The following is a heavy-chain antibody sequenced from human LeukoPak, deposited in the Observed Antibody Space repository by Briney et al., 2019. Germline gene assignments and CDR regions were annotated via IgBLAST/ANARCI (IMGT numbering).Heavy chain of an antibody. D-gene: IGHD2-2*01. J-gene: IGHJ3*02. CDR2: IRYDGSNK. V-gene: IGHV3-30*02. CDR1: GFTFSSYG. CDR3: AKDPRYCSSTSCYAFDI. Sequence: GGSLRLSRAASGFTFSSYGMHWVRQAPGKGLEWVAFIRYDGSNKYYADSVKGRFTISRDNSKNTLYLQMNSLRAEDTAVYYCAKDPRYCSSTSCYAFDIWGQGTMVTVSS.